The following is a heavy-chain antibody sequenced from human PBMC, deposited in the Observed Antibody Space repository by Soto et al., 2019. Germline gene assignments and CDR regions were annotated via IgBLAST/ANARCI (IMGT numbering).Heavy chain of an antibody. CDR2: FIPIFSFA. CDR3: ARGLPWDWFDS. D-gene: IGHD1-26*01. V-gene: IGHV1-69*01. Sequence: QVQLVQSGAEVKKPGSSVRVSCKGSGGTFSSYAISWVRQAPGQGLQWMGGFIPIFSFAKVAENFQGRVTVTADESTATAYMDLNFLKSDDTAVYYCARGLPWDWFDSWGQGTLVTVSS. J-gene: IGHJ5*01. CDR1: GGTFSSYA.